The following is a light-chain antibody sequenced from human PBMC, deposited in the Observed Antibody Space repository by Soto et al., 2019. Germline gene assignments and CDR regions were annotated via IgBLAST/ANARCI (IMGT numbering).Light chain of an antibody. CDR2: DAS. CDR1: QIVSSY. CDR3: QQRSNWPPT. V-gene: IGKV3-11*01. J-gene: IGKJ4*01. Sequence: EIVLTKSPATLSLSPGERATLSCRGSQIVSSYLAWYQQKPGQAPRLLIYDASNRATGIPARFSGSGSGTDFTLTISSLEPEDFAVYYCQQRSNWPPTFGGGTKVDIK.